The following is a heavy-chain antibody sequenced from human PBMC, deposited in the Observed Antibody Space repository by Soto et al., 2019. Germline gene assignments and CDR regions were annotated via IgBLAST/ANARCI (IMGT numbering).Heavy chain of an antibody. CDR2: ISYDGSNK. Sequence: LRDCCTAAEYTISDHATSCVSKAPGKGLEWVAVISYDGSNKYYADSVKGRFTISRDNSKNTLYLQMNSLRAEDTAVYYCAKNWGLYGFGFEYWGQGTLVTVSS. CDR1: EYTISDHA. CDR3: AKNWGLYGFGFEY. D-gene: IGHD4-17*01. V-gene: IGHV3-30*18. J-gene: IGHJ4*02.